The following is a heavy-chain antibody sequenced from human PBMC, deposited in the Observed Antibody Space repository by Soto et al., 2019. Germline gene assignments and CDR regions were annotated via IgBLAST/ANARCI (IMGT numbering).Heavy chain of an antibody. J-gene: IGHJ4*02. Sequence: SXALSLTCIVSGGCISYYYWSWIRHSPEKGLEYIAYSSYGGITNLNGALNGRVTMSIDTSKNQFSLKATSLTAADTAVYYCARARKATYITGGFDSWGQGTLVTVSS. CDR3: ARARKATYITGGFDS. D-gene: IGHD3-3*01. CDR2: SSYGGIT. V-gene: IGHV4-59*01. CDR1: GGCISYYY.